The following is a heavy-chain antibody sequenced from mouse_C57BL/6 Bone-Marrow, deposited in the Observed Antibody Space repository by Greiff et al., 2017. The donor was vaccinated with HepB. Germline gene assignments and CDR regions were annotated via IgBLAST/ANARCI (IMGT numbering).Heavy chain of an antibody. CDR2: IDPANGNT. Sequence: EVKLQESVAELVRPGASVKLSCTASGFNIKNTYMHWVKQRPEQGLEWIGRIDPANGNTKYAPKFQGKATITADTSSNTAYLQLSSLTSEDTAIYYCARNYYGSYYAMDYWGQGTSVTVSS. V-gene: IGHV14-3*01. CDR3: ARNYYGSYYAMDY. CDR1: GFNIKNTY. D-gene: IGHD1-1*01. J-gene: IGHJ4*01.